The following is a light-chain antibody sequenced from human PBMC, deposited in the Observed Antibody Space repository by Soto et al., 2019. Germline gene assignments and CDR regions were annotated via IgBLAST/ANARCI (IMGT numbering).Light chain of an antibody. CDR1: SSDVGGYDH. J-gene: IGLJ1*01. Sequence: QSALTQPPSASGSPGQSVTIPCTGTSSDVGGYDHVSWYQQHPGKAPKLMIYEVTKRPAGVPGRFSGSKSGNTASLTVSGLQAEDEADYYCSSDAGNYNYVFGTGTKLTVL. V-gene: IGLV2-8*01. CDR2: EVT. CDR3: SSDAGNYNYV.